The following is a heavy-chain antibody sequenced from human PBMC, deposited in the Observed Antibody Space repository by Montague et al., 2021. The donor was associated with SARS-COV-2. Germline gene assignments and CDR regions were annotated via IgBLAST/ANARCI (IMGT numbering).Heavy chain of an antibody. D-gene: IGHD3-10*01. J-gene: IGHJ5*02. CDR1: GGSISSSSYY. Sequence: SETLSLTCTVSGGSISSSSYYWGWIRQPPEKGLEWIGSIYYSGSTXYKSSLKSRVTISVDTSKNQFSLKLNSVTAADTAVYYCARLVWFGELSSENWFDPWGQGTLVTVSS. V-gene: IGHV4-39*01. CDR3: ARLVWFGELSSENWFDP. CDR2: IYYSGST.